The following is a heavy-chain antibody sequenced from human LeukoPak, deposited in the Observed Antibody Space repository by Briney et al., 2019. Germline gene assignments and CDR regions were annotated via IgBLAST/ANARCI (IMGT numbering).Heavy chain of an antibody. V-gene: IGHV3-7*01. J-gene: IGHJ5*02. D-gene: IGHD4-23*01. CDR1: GFTFSSYW. CDR2: IKQDGSEK. Sequence: GGSLRLSCAASGFTFSSYWMSWVRQAPGKGLEWVANIKQDGSEKYYVDSVKGRFTISRDNAKNSLYLQMNSLRAEDTAVYYCARETTVVTDTAWFDPWGQGTLVTVSS. CDR3: ARETTVVTDTAWFDP.